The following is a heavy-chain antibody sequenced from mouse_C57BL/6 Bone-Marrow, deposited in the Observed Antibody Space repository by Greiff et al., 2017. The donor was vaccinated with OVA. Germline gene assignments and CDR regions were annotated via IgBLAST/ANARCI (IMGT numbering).Heavy chain of an antibody. CDR3: ARHGGRHYYGSSYVNFDY. CDR2: FYPGSGSI. V-gene: IGHV1-62-2*01. J-gene: IGHJ2*01. D-gene: IGHD1-1*01. CDR1: GYTFTEYT. Sequence: QVQLQQSGAELVKPGASVKLSCKASGYTFTEYTIHWVKQRSGQGLEWIGWFYPGSGSIKYNEKFKDKATLTADKSSSTVYMELSRLTSEDSAVYFCARHGGRHYYGSSYVNFDYWGQGTTLTVSS.